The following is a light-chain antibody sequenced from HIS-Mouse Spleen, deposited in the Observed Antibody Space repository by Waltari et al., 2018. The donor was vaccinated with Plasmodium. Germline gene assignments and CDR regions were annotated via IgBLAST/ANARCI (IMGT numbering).Light chain of an antibody. CDR2: EDS. CDR3: YSTDSSGNHRV. J-gene: IGLJ3*02. Sequence: YELTQPPSVSVSPGQTARITCPGDALPKKYAYWYPKKSGQAPVLVIYEDSKRPSGIPERFSGSSSGTMATLTISGAQVEDEADYYCYSTDSSGNHRVFGGGTKLTVL. V-gene: IGLV3-10*01. CDR1: ALPKKY.